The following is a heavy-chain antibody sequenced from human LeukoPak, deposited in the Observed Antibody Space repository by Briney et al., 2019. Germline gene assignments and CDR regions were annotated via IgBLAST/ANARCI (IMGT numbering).Heavy chain of an antibody. Sequence: SETLSLTCAVYGGSFSGYYWSWIRQPPGKGLEWLGEINHSGSTNYNPSLKSRVTISVDTSKNQFSLKLSSVTAADTAVYYCARGRCSSTSCYSPRINWFDPWGQGTLVTVSS. CDR3: ARGRCSSTSCYSPRINWFDP. CDR2: INHSGST. V-gene: IGHV4-34*01. D-gene: IGHD2-2*01. CDR1: GGSFSGYY. J-gene: IGHJ5*02.